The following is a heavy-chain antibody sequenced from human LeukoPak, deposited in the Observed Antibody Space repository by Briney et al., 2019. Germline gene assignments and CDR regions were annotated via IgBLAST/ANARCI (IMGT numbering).Heavy chain of an antibody. J-gene: IGHJ3*02. CDR1: GFTFSSYG. CDR3: ARAGDAFDI. CDR2: IWYDGSDK. V-gene: IGHV3-33*01. Sequence: GRSLRLSCAASGFTFSSYGMHWVRQAPGKGLEWVAVIWYDGSDKYYTDSVKGRFTIYRDNSKNTLYLQMNSLRAEDKATYYCARAGDAFDIWGQGTMVTVSS.